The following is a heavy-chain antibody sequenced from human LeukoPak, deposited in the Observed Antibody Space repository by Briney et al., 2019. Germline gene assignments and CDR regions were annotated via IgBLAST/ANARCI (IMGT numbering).Heavy chain of an antibody. Sequence: GRSLRLSCAASGFTFSTYSMHCVRQAPGKGLEWVAVISYDGNNKYYADSVKGRFTISRDNSKNTLYLQINSLRTEDTAMYYCARDQVGDWGQGTLVIVSS. CDR3: ARDQVGD. CDR1: GFTFSTYS. CDR2: ISYDGNNK. V-gene: IGHV3-30*03. J-gene: IGHJ4*02. D-gene: IGHD3-10*01.